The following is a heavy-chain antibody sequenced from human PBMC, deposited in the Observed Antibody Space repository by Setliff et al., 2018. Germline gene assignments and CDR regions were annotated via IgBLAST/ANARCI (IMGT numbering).Heavy chain of an antibody. CDR3: ATGRRSGSYSSEYFQH. V-gene: IGHV3-33*08. J-gene: IGHJ1*01. CDR2: IWDDGVKK. Sequence: QPGGSLRLSCGASGFTFSNYEFNWVRQAPGKGLEWVAVIWDDGVKKYHADSVKGRFTISRDNFKSTLYLQMNTLKAEDTAVYYCATGRRSGSYSSEYFQHWGQGTLVTVSS. CDR1: GFTFSNYE. D-gene: IGHD1-26*01.